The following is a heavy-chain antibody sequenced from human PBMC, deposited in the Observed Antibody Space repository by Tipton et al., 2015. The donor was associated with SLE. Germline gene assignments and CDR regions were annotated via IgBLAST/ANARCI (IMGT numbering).Heavy chain of an antibody. D-gene: IGHD3-10*01. V-gene: IGHV4-4*02. J-gene: IGHJ3*02. CDR1: GGSISSSNC. Sequence: TLSLTCAVSGGSISSSNCWSWVRQPPGKGLEWIGEIYHSGSTNYNPSLKSRVTISVDKSKNQFSLKLTSVTAADTAVYHCARDIRITMLRGVVDAFDIWGQGTMVTVSS. CDR3: ARDIRITMLRGVVDAFDI. CDR2: IYHSGST.